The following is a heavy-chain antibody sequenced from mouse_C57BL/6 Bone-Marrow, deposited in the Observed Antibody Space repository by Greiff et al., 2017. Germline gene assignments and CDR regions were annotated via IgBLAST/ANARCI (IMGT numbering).Heavy chain of an antibody. V-gene: IGHV1-72*01. Sequence: VQLQQPGAELVKPGASVKLSCKASGYTFTSYWMHWVKQRPGRGLEWIGRFDPNSGGTKYNEKFKSKATLTVVKPSSTAYVQLSSLTAEDSAVYYCARQIRLRGAPTGFAYWGQGTLVTVSA. D-gene: IGHD3-2*02. CDR3: ARQIRLRGAPTGFAY. CDR1: GYTFTSYW. CDR2: FDPNSGGT. J-gene: IGHJ3*01.